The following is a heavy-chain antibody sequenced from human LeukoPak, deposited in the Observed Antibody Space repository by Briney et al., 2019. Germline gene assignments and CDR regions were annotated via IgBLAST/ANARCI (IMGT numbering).Heavy chain of an antibody. CDR3: AGDNYDFWSGYYTGYYYYGMDV. Sequence: PSETLSLTCAVYGGSFSGYYWSWIRQPPGKGLEWIGSIYYSGSTYYNPSLKSRVTISVDTSKNQFSLKLSSVTAADTAVYYCAGDNYDFWSGYYTGYYYYGMDVWGQGTTVTVSS. J-gene: IGHJ6*02. CDR2: IYYSGST. CDR1: GGSFSGYY. D-gene: IGHD3-3*01. V-gene: IGHV4-34*01.